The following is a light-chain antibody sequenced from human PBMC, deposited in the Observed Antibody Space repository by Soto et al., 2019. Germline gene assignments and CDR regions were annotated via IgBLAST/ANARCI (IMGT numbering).Light chain of an antibody. CDR1: NIASKT. V-gene: IGLV3-21*04. Sequence: SYELTQPPSVSVAPGETARITCGGYNIASKTVHWYRQKPGQAPVLVISYDSGRPSGIPERFSGSNSGNTATLTISRVEAGDEADYYCQVWDSSSDHYVFGTGTKVTVL. CDR2: YDS. CDR3: QVWDSSSDHYV. J-gene: IGLJ1*01.